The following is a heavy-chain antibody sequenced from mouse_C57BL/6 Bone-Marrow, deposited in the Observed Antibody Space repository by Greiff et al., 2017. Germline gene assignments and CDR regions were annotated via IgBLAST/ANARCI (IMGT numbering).Heavy chain of an antibody. J-gene: IGHJ1*03. D-gene: IGHD1-1*01. CDR3: ARPHYYGSFYWYVDV. CDR1: GYTFTDYY. Sequence: VQLKESGPVLVKPGASVKMSCKASGYTFTDYYMNWVKQSHGKSLEWIGVINPYNGGTSYNQKFKGKATLTVDKSSSTAYMELNSLTSEDSAVYYCARPHYYGSFYWYVDVWGTGTTVTVSS. CDR2: INPYNGGT. V-gene: IGHV1-19*01.